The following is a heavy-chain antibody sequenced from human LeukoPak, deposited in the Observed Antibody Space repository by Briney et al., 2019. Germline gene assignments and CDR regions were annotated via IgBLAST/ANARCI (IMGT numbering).Heavy chain of an antibody. Sequence: SETLSLTCAVYGGSFSGYYWSWIRQPPGKGLEWIGEINHSGSTNYNPSLKSRVTISVDTSKNQFSLMLSSVTAADTAVYYCAKDGAIFGVVIPGAFDIWGQGTMVTVSS. CDR1: GGSFSGYY. CDR3: AKDGAIFGVVIPGAFDI. J-gene: IGHJ3*02. V-gene: IGHV4-34*01. CDR2: INHSGST. D-gene: IGHD3-3*01.